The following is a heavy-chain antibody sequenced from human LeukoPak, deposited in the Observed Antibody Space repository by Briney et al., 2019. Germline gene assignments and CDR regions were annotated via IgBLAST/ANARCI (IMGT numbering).Heavy chain of an antibody. Sequence: GSVTVSCTASGYTFTGYYMHGVRQAPGQGREGMGWINPNRGGTNYAQTFQGRVTMTRDTSISTAYMELSRLRSDDTAVYYCARVPYYYGSGRGAWFDPWGQGTLVTVSS. J-gene: IGHJ5*02. D-gene: IGHD3-10*01. CDR3: ARVPYYYGSGRGAWFDP. CDR1: GYTFTGYY. V-gene: IGHV1-2*02. CDR2: INPNRGGT.